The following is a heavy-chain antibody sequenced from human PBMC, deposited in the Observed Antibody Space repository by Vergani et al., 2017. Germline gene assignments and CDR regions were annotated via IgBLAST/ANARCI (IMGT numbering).Heavy chain of an antibody. V-gene: IGHV3-30*18. CDR1: GFTFSGYG. CDR3: AKDGGYSSGHGDY. CDR2: ISYDGSNK. D-gene: IGHD6-19*01. J-gene: IGHJ4*02. Sequence: QVQLVESGGGVVQPGRSLRLSCAASGFTFSGYGMHWVRQAPGRRLEWVAVISYDGSNKYYADSVKGRFTISRDNSKNTLYLQMNSLRAEDTAVYYCAKDGGYSSGHGDYWGQGTLVTVSS.